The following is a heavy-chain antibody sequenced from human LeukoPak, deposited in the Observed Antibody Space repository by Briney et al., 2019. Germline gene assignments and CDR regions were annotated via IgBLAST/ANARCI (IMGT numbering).Heavy chain of an antibody. V-gene: IGHV3-15*01. CDR2: IKSKTDGGTT. Sequence: AGGSLRLSCAASGFTFSNAWMSWVRQAPGKWLEWVGRIKSKTDGGTTDYAAPVKGRFTISRDDSKNTLYLQMNSLKTEDTAVYYCTTGITIFGVVSYYMDVWGKGTTVTVSS. D-gene: IGHD3-3*01. CDR1: GFTFSNAW. J-gene: IGHJ6*03. CDR3: TTGITIFGVVSYYMDV.